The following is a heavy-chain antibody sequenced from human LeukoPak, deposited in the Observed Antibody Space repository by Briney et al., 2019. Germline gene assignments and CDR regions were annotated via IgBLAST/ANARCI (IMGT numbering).Heavy chain of an antibody. CDR2: ISGSGGST. Sequence: GGSLRLSYAASGFTFSSYAMSWARQAPGKGLEWVSAISGSGGSTYYADSVKGRFTISRDNSKNTLYLQMNSLRAEDTAVYYCAKEVVVVITTPTEAGFDYWGQGTLVTVSS. D-gene: IGHD3-22*01. CDR1: GFTFSSYA. CDR3: AKEVVVVITTPTEAGFDY. J-gene: IGHJ4*02. V-gene: IGHV3-23*01.